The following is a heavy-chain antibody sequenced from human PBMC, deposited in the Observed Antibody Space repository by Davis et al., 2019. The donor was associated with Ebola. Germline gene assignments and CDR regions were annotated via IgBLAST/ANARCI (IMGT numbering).Heavy chain of an antibody. D-gene: IGHD1-7*01. CDR3: ARVYWNYNFDY. CDR1: GYSISSGYY. V-gene: IGHV4-31*03. J-gene: IGHJ4*02. Sequence: MPSETLSLTCTVSGYSISSGYYWSWIRQHPGKGLEWIGYIYYSGSTYYNPSLKSRVTISVDTSKNQFSLKLSSVTAADTAVYYCARVYWNYNFDYWGQGTLVTVSS. CDR2: IYYSGST.